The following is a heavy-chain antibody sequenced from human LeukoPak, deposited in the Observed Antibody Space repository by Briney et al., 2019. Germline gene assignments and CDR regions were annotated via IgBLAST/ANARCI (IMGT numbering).Heavy chain of an antibody. D-gene: IGHD3-3*01. Sequence: SETLSLTCTVSGGSISSSYWSWIRQPAGKGLEWIGRIYTTGTTNYDPSLKSRVIMSVDTSKSQFSLKLSSVTAADTAVYYCARGPGAISKEAFDIWGQGTMVTVSS. CDR2: IYTTGTT. CDR3: ARGPGAISKEAFDI. CDR1: GGSISSSY. J-gene: IGHJ3*02. V-gene: IGHV4-4*07.